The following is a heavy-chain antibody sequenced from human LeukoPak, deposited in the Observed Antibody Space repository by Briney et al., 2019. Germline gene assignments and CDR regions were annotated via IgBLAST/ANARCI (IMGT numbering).Heavy chain of an antibody. CDR3: ARSATNRDISASGSDYYYYGMDV. D-gene: IGHD3-10*01. J-gene: IGHJ6*02. Sequence: ASVKVSCKVSGYTFTSYGISWVRQAPGQGLEWMGWISAYNGNTNYAQKLQGRVTMTTDTSTSTAYMELRSLRSDDTAVYYCARSATNRDISASGSDYYYYGMDVRGQGTTVTVSS. CDR2: ISAYNGNT. CDR1: GYTFTSYG. V-gene: IGHV1-18*01.